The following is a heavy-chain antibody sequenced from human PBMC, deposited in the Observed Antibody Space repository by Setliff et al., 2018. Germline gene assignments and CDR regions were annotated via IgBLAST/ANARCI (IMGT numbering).Heavy chain of an antibody. CDR1: GYTFTGYY. D-gene: IGHD6-6*01. CDR2: INPNSGGT. V-gene: IGHV1-2*06. J-gene: IGHJ4*02. CDR3: ASGLEAAHPHAREIDY. Sequence: ASVKVSCKASGYTFTGYYMHWVRQAPGQGLEWMGRINPNSGGTNYAQKFQGRVTMTRDTSINTAYMELSRLRSDDTAVYYCASGLEAAHPHAREIDYWGQGTLVTVSS.